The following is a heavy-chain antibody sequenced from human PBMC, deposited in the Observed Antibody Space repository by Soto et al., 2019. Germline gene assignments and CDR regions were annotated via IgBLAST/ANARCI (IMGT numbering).Heavy chain of an antibody. CDR3: ARDSASGYSDMDYYYYGMDV. CDR1: GGTFSSYA. CDR2: IIPIFGTA. J-gene: IGHJ6*02. D-gene: IGHD3-3*01. V-gene: IGHV1-69*13. Sequence: GASVKFSCKASGGTFSSYAIIWVRQAPGQGLEWMGGIIPIFGTANYAQKFQGRVTITADESTSTAYMELSSLRSEDTAVYYCARDSASGYSDMDYYYYGMDVWGQGTTVTVSS.